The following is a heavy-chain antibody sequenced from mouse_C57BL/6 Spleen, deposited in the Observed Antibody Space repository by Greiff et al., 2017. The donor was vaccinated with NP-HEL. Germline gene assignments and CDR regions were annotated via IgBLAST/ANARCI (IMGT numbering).Heavy chain of an antibody. CDR2: IDPETGGT. V-gene: IGHV1-15*01. CDR3: TRRTVVYFDY. CDR1: GYTFTDYE. Sequence: QVQLQQSGAELVRPGASVTLSCKASGYTFTDYEMHWVKQTPVHGLEWIGAIDPETGGTAYNQKFKGKAILTADKSSSTAYMELRSLTSEDSAVYYCTRRTVVYFDYWGQGTTLTVSS. D-gene: IGHD1-1*01. J-gene: IGHJ2*01.